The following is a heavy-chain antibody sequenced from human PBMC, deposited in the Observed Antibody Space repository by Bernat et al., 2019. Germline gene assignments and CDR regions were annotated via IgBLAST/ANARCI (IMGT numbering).Heavy chain of an antibody. CDR1: GGSISSGTYD. Sequence: QLQLQESGPGLVKTSETLSLTCTVSGGSISSGTYDWGWIRQPPGKGLEWIGNIYYSGSTYYNPSLRSRVTIFVDTSKNEFSLELTSVTAADTAVYYCTRHPYSGTSKRARDIWGQGTVVTVSS. D-gene: IGHD1-26*01. CDR2: IYYSGST. V-gene: IGHV4-39*01. J-gene: IGHJ3*02. CDR3: TRHPYSGTSKRARDI.